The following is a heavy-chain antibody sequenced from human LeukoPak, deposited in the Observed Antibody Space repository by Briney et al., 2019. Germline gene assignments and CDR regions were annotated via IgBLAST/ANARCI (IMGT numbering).Heavy chain of an antibody. CDR3: VKGQRYYDSSGYYSIEYFQH. Sequence: GVSLRLSCSASGFIFSIYAMLCVRQARGKAREDVSAISCNWGSTFYADSVKGRFTIPRDNSKNTLYLQMSSLRAEDTAVYYCVKGQRYYDSSGYYSIEYFQHWGQGTLVTVSS. V-gene: IGHV3-64D*09. CDR1: GFIFSIYA. J-gene: IGHJ1*01. CDR2: ISCNWGST. D-gene: IGHD3-22*01.